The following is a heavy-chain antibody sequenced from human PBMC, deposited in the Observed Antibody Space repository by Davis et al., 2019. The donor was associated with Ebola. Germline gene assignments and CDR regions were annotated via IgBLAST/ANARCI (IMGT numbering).Heavy chain of an antibody. J-gene: IGHJ3*02. D-gene: IGHD6-19*01. Sequence: PGGSLRLSCKTTGYNFDIYWIGWVRQMPGKGLEWMGIIYPDDSDVKYSPPFQGQVTISVDKSISTAYLQWSSLKASDTGKYYCARQAVAGTDAFDIWGQGTMVTVSS. CDR1: GYNFDIYW. CDR2: IYPDDSDV. V-gene: IGHV5-51*01. CDR3: ARQAVAGTDAFDI.